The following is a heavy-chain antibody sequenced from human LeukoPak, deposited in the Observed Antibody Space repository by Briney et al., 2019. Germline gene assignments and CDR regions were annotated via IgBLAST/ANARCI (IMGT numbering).Heavy chain of an antibody. CDR2: IIPLFGTT. Sequence: SVKVSCKASGYTFTGYYMHWVRQAPGQGLEWMEGIIPLFGTTKYAQKFQGRVTISADKSTNTAYMELSSLRSEDTAMYYCARDRKFYYDTSGYASFDFWGQGTLVTASS. V-gene: IGHV1-69*06. CDR1: GYTFTGYY. CDR3: ARDRKFYYDTSGYASFDF. D-gene: IGHD3-22*01. J-gene: IGHJ4*02.